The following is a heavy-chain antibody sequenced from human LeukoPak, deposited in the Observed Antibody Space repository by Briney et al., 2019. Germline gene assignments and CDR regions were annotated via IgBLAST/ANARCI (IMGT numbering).Heavy chain of an antibody. CDR2: IIPILGIA. Sequence: ASVKVSCKASGGTFSSYAISWVRQAPGQGLEWMGRIIPILGIANYAQKFQGRVTITADKSTSTACMELSSLRSEDTAVYYCAREGGSYFNYWGQGTLVTVSS. J-gene: IGHJ4*02. CDR3: AREGGSYFNY. V-gene: IGHV1-69*04. CDR1: GGTFSSYA. D-gene: IGHD1-26*01.